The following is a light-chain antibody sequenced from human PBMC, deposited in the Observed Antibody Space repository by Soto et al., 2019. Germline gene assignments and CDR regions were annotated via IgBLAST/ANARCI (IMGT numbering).Light chain of an antibody. CDR3: AAWDDSLNGVV. Sequence: QSVLTQPPSASGTPGQRVTISCSGSSSNIGSYTVNSYQPLPGTAPNLLIYSNNQRPSGVPDRFSGSKSGTSGSLAISGLQSEDEADYYCAAWDDSLNGVVFGGGTKLTVL. CDR2: SNN. J-gene: IGLJ2*01. V-gene: IGLV1-44*01. CDR1: SSNIGSYT.